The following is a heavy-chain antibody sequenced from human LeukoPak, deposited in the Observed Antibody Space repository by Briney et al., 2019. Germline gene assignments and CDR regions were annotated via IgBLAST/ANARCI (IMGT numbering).Heavy chain of an antibody. CDR2: ISSDGSST. Sequence: PGGSLRLSCAASGFTFRSYWMHWVRQAPGKGLVWVSRISSDGSSTTYADSVKGRFTISRDNAKNTVYLQMNSLRAEDTAVYYCAKFFHDSSGEFQHWGQGTLVTVSS. V-gene: IGHV3-74*01. CDR3: AKFFHDSSGEFQH. CDR1: GFTFRSYW. D-gene: IGHD3-22*01. J-gene: IGHJ1*01.